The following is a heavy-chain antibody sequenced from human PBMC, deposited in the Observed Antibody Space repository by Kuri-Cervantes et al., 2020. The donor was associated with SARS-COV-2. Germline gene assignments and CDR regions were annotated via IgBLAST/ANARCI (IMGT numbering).Heavy chain of an antibody. Sequence: ESLKISCAVYGGSFSGYYWSWIRQPPGKGLEWIGEINHSGSTNYNPPLKSRVTISVDTSKNQFSLKLSSVTAADTAVYYCARGGVAVAGGKYYYYGMDVWGQGTMVTVSS. CDR1: GGSFSGYY. CDR3: ARGGVAVAGGKYYYYGMDV. J-gene: IGHJ6*02. D-gene: IGHD6-19*01. V-gene: IGHV4-34*01. CDR2: INHSGST.